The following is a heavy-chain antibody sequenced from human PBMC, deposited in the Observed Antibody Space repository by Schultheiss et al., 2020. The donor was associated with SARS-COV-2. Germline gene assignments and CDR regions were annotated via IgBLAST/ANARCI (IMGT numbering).Heavy chain of an antibody. Sequence: SETLSLTCTVSGGSISSYYWSWIRQPPGKGLEWIGYIYYSGSTNYNPSLKSRVTISVDTSKNQFSLKLSSVTAADTAVYYCARGTRYCSSTSCFTYNWFDPWGQGTLVTVSS. D-gene: IGHD2-2*02. V-gene: IGHV4-59*12. J-gene: IGHJ5*02. CDR1: GGSISSYY. CDR3: ARGTRYCSSTSCFTYNWFDP. CDR2: IYYSGST.